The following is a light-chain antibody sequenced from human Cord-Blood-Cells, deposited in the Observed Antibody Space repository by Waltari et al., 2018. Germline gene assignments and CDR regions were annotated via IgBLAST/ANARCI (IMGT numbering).Light chain of an antibody. Sequence: QSALTQPASVSGSPGQSITIPCTGTSSDDGSYTLVSWYQQHPGKAPKLKTYEGSKRPSGVSNRFSGSKSGNTASLTISGLQAEDEADYYCCSYAGSSTWVFGGGTKLTVL. CDR2: EGS. CDR1: SSDDGSYTL. J-gene: IGLJ3*02. CDR3: CSYAGSSTWV. V-gene: IGLV2-23*01.